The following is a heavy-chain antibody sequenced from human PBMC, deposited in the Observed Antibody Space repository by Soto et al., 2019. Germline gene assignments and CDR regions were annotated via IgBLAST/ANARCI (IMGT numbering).Heavy chain of an antibody. V-gene: IGHV1-3*01. J-gene: IGHJ6*02. CDR2: INAGNGNT. CDR3: ARDPEHTIFGVVIIPTQYGMDV. Sequence: EASVKVSCKASGYTFTSYAMHWVRQAPGQRLEWMGWINAGNGNTKYSQKFQGRVTITRDTSASTAYMELSSLRSEDTAVYYCARDPEHTIFGVVIIPTQYGMDVWGQGTTVTVSS. D-gene: IGHD3-3*01. CDR1: GYTFTSYA.